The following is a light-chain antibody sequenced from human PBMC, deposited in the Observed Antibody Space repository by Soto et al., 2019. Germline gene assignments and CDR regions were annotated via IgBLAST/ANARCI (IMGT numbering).Light chain of an antibody. CDR2: DAS. Sequence: DIQMTQSPSSLSASVGDRVTITCQASQDIRTFLNWYQQKPGKAPKLLISDASSLEAGVPQRFSGSGFGTDFTLAISSLQAEDFATYFCQQHFNLSPTFGPGTRLEIK. CDR1: QDIRTF. CDR3: QQHFNLSPT. V-gene: IGKV1-33*01. J-gene: IGKJ5*01.